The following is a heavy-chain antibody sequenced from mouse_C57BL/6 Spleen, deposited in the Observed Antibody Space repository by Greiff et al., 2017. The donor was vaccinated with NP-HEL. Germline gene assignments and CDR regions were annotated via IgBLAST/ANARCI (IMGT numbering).Heavy chain of an antibody. CDR1: GYTFTSYW. V-gene: IGHV1-72*01. CDR2: IDPNSGGT. Sequence: VQLQQPGAELVKPGASVKLSCTASGYTFTSYWMHWVKQRPGRGLEWIGRIDPNSGGTKYKEKFKSKATLTVDKHANTAYMQLSSLTSEDAAVYYCARYYGSSYCYYCVWGTGTTVTVSS. J-gene: IGHJ1*03. D-gene: IGHD1-1*01. CDR3: ARYYGSSYCYYCV.